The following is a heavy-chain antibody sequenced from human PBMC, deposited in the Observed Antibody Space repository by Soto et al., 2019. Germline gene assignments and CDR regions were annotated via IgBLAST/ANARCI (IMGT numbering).Heavy chain of an antibody. J-gene: IGHJ6*01. CDR1: CYSISSGYY. Sequence: SLTCAVSCYSISSGYYWGWIRQPPGKGLEWIGSIYHSGSTYYNASLKSRVTISVDTSKNQFSLKLTSVTDADTAVYYCASGIDFYYAMDVWGQGTTVTVSS. V-gene: IGHV4-38-2*01. CDR3: ASGIDFYYAMDV. CDR2: IYHSGST.